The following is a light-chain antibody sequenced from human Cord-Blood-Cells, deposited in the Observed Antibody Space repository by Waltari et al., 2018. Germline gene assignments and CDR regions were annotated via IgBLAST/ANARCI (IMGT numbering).Light chain of an antibody. Sequence: QSVLTQPPSVSEPPRQRVTLSCSGSSSNIRNNAVNGYQQLPGKAPKLLIYYDDLLPAGVSDRFSGSKSGTSASLAISGLQSEDEADYYCVAWDDSLNGYVFGTGTKVTVL. V-gene: IGLV1-36*01. J-gene: IGLJ1*01. CDR2: YDD. CDR1: SSNIRNNA. CDR3: VAWDDSLNGYV.